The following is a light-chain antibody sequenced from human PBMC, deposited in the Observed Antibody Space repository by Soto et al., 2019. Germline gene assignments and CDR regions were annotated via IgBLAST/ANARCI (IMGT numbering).Light chain of an antibody. CDR1: KLGEKY. Sequence: SYELTQPPSVSVSPGQTAIISCSGDKLGEKYACWYQQKPGQSPGVVIYQDNKRPSGIPERFSGSNSGNTATLTISGTQAMDEADYYCQAWDSSTPVFGGGTKLTVL. V-gene: IGLV3-1*01. J-gene: IGLJ2*01. CDR3: QAWDSSTPV. CDR2: QDN.